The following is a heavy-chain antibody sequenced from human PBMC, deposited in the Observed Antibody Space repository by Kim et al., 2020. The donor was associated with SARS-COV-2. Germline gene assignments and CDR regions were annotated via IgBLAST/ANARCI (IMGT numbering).Heavy chain of an antibody. CDR3: ARSGYNTQLASDF. CDR2: IYPGDSDT. J-gene: IGHJ4*02. V-gene: IGHV5-51*01. Sequence: GESLQISCKASGYLFTNYWIGWVRQMPGKGLEWMGIIYPGDSDTKYSPSFQGQVTISADKSISTAYLHWSSLKASDTAVYYCARSGYNTQLASDFWGQGTLVTVSS. CDR1: GYLFTNYW. D-gene: IGHD5-12*01.